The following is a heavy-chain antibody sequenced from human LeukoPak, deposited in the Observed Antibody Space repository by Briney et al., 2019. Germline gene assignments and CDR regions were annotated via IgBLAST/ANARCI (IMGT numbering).Heavy chain of an antibody. CDR1: GYTFTGYY. D-gene: IGHD3/OR15-3a*01. Sequence: ASVKVSCKASGYTFTGYYMHWVRQAPGQGREWMGRINPNSGGTNYAQKFQGRVTMTRDTSISTAYMELSRLRSDDTAVYYCARDAGDWTKVDYWGQGTLVTVSS. CDR3: ARDAGDWTKVDY. CDR2: INPNSGGT. J-gene: IGHJ4*02. V-gene: IGHV1-2*06.